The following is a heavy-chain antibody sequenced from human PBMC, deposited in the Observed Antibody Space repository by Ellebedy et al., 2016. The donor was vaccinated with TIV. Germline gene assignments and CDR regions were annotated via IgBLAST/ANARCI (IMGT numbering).Heavy chain of an antibody. CDR2: ISYDGSNK. J-gene: IGHJ6*02. CDR3: AREKGNRVVRGYGGYYYGMDV. CDR1: GFTFSSYA. V-gene: IGHV3-30-3*01. D-gene: IGHD5-12*01. Sequence: PGGSLRLSCAASGFTFSSYAMHWVRQAPGKGLEWVAVISYDGSNKYYADSVKGRFTISRDNSKNTLYLQMNSLRAEDTAVYYCAREKGNRVVRGYGGYYYGMDVWGQGTTVTVSS.